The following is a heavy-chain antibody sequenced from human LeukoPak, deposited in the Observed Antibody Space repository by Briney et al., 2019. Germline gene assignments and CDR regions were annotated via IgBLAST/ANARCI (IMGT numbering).Heavy chain of an antibody. J-gene: IGHJ4*02. CDR2: INPNNGGP. V-gene: IGHV1-2*02. Sequence: GASVKVSCKASGYTFTGYYMHWVRQAPGQGLEWMGWINPNNGGPNYAQKFQGRVTMTRDMSITTAYMELNTLISDDTAVYYCALTRTSGTTRRLDYWGQGTLVTVSS. CDR1: GYTFTGYY. D-gene: IGHD1-1*01. CDR3: ALTRTSGTTRRLDY.